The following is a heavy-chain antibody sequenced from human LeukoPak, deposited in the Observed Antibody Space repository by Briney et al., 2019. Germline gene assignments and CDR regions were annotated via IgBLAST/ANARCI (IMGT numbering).Heavy chain of an antibody. J-gene: IGHJ6*02. CDR1: GGSISSYY. CDR2: IYTSGST. V-gene: IGHV4-4*07. Sequence: PSETLSLTCTVSGGSISSYYWSWIRQPAGKGLEWIGRIYTSGSTNYNPSLKSRVTMSVDTSKNQFSLKLSSVTAADTAVYYCARDTERDYDFWSGAGFGMDVWGQGTTVTVSS. CDR3: ARDTERDYDFWSGAGFGMDV. D-gene: IGHD3-3*01.